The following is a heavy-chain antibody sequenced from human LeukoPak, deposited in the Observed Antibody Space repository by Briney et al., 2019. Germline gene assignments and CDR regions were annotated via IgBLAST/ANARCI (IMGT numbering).Heavy chain of an antibody. CDR2: ISGSGGST. J-gene: IGHJ3*02. CDR1: GFTFSSYA. V-gene: IGHV3-23*01. D-gene: IGHD3-22*01. Sequence: PGGSLRLSRAASGFTFSSYAMSWVRQAPGKGLEWVSAISGSGGSTYYTDSVKGRFTISRDNSKNTLYLQMNSLRAEDTAVYYCAKGPYYYDSSGLSEGHAFDIWGQGTLVTVS. CDR3: AKGPYYYDSSGLSEGHAFDI.